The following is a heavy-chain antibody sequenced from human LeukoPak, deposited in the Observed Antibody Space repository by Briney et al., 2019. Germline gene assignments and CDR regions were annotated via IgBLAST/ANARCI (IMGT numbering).Heavy chain of an antibody. CDR1: GFTFSSYW. CDR3: ARDRVVLHTDY. CDR2: IKQDGSEK. D-gene: IGHD3-3*01. Sequence: GVSLRLSCAASGFTFSSYWMSWVRQAPGKGLEWVANIKQDGSEKYYVDSVKGRFTISRDNAKNSLYLQMNSLRAEDTALYYCARDRVVLHTDYWGQGTLVTVSS. V-gene: IGHV3-7*01. J-gene: IGHJ4*02.